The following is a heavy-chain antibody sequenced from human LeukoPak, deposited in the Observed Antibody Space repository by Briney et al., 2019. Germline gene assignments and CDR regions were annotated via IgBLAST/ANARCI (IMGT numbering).Heavy chain of an antibody. J-gene: IGHJ4*02. V-gene: IGHV4-39*07. Sequence: SETLSLTCTVSGASITSKAYFWGWIRRPPGKGLEWVGTLSYDGSAYYNTSLRSRVTISVDTSKSQFSLKVTSVTAADTAVYFCARGLVDYELPKGYIDYWGQGTLVTVSS. D-gene: IGHD3-22*01. CDR3: ARGLVDYELPKGYIDY. CDR2: LSYDGSA. CDR1: GASITSKAYF.